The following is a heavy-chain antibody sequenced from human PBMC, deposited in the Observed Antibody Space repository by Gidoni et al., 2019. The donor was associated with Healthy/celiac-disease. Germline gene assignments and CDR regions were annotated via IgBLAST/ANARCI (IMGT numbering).Heavy chain of an antibody. CDR1: GYTFTGYY. V-gene: IGHV1-2*02. D-gene: IGHD2-2*01. CDR2: INPNSGGT. Sequence: QVQLVQSGAEVKKPGDSVKVSCKASGYTFTGYYMHWVRQAPGQGLEWMGWINPNSGGTNYAQKFQGRVTMTRDTSISTAYMELSRLRSDDTAVYYCARASGYCSSTSCYSNRPFDYWGQGTLVTVSS. CDR3: ARASGYCSSTSCYSNRPFDY. J-gene: IGHJ4*02.